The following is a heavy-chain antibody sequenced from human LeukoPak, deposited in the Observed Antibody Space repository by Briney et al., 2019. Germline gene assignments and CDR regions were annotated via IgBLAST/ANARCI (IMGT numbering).Heavy chain of an antibody. CDR3: ARGGIIYALGWFDP. J-gene: IGHJ5*02. D-gene: IGHD2-21*01. V-gene: IGHV4-39*01. CDR2: IYYSGNT. CDR1: GVSISSSNSY. Sequence: PSETLSLTCTVSGVSISSSNSYWGWIRQPPGKGLEWIGSIYYSGNTYYNASLKSQVSISIDTSKNQFSLRLTSVTAADTAVYYCARGGIIYALGWFDPWGQGTLVTVSS.